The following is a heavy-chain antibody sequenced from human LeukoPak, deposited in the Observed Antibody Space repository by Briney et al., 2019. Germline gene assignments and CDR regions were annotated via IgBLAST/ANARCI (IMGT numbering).Heavy chain of an antibody. CDR1: GFTFRSYE. D-gene: IGHD5-18*01. J-gene: IGHJ4*02. Sequence: GGSLRLSCAASGFTFRSYEMNWVRQAPGKGLVWVSRINRDGSSTSYADSVKGRFTISRDNAKNTLYLQMNSLRAEDTAVYYCARGGGYSYGSFDYWGQGTLVTVSS. V-gene: IGHV3-74*01. CDR2: INRDGSST. CDR3: ARGGGYSYGSFDY.